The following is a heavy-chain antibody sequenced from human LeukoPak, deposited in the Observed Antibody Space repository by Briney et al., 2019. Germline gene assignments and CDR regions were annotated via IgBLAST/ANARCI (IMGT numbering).Heavy chain of an antibody. Sequence: GGSLRLSCAASGFTVSSNYMSWVRQAPGKGLEWVSVIYSGGSTYYADSVKGRFTISRDNSKDTLYPQMNSLRAEDTAVYYCAREEYSSSWYFNYWGQGTLVTVSS. CDR3: AREEYSSSWYFNY. D-gene: IGHD6-13*01. CDR2: IYSGGST. V-gene: IGHV3-53*01. CDR1: GFTVSSNY. J-gene: IGHJ4*02.